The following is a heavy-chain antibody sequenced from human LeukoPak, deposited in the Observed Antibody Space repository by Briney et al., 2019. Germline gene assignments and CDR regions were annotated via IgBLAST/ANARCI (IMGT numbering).Heavy chain of an antibody. CDR1: GFAFSNFW. D-gene: IGHD3-10*01. CDR3: VVDRRFKTFDY. J-gene: IGHJ4*02. V-gene: IGHV3-7*01. CDR2: IKSDGSED. Sequence: GGSLRLSCAASGFAFSNFWIYWVRQAPGKGLEWVASIKSDGSEDYYMDSVKGRFTISRDNANNSLYLQMNNLKAEDTAVYYCVVDRRFKTFDYWGQGTLVTVSS.